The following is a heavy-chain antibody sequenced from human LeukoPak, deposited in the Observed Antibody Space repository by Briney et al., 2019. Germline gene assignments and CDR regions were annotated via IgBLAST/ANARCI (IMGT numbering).Heavy chain of an antibody. CDR1: GVSISSGGYS. CDR2: IYHSGST. J-gene: IGHJ5*02. V-gene: IGHV4-30-2*03. Sequence: PSETLSLTCAVSGVSISSGGYSWSWIRQPPGKGLEWIGYIYHSGSTYYNPSLKSRVTISVDTSKNQFSLKLSSVTAADTAVYYCARHGPHWFDPWGQGTLVTVSS. CDR3: ARHGPHWFDP.